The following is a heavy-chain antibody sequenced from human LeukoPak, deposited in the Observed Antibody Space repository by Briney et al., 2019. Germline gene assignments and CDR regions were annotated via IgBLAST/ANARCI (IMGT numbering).Heavy chain of an antibody. CDR3: ARAYCTNGVCDRDDAFDI. D-gene: IGHD2-8*01. V-gene: IGHV4-4*07. CDR2: IYTSGST. J-gene: IGHJ3*02. CDR1: GGSISSYY. Sequence: SETLSLTCTVSGGSISSYYWSWIRQPAGKGLEWIGRIYTSGSTNYNPSLKSRVTMSVDTSKNQFSLKLSSVTAADTAVYCCARAYCTNGVCDRDDAFDIWGQGTMVTVPS.